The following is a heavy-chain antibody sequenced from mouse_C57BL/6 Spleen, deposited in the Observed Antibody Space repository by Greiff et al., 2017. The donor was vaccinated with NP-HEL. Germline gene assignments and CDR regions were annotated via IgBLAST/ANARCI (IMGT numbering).Heavy chain of an antibody. V-gene: IGHV2-2*01. J-gene: IGHJ4*01. CDR2: IWSGGST. CDR3: ARYYGSSYGYAMDY. Sequence: QVQLKESGPGLVQPSQSLSITCTVSGFSLTSYGVHWVRQSPGKGLEWLGVIWSGGSTDYNAAFISRLSISKDNSKSQVFFKMNSLQADDTAIYYCARYYGSSYGYAMDYWGQGTSVTVSS. D-gene: IGHD1-1*01. CDR1: GFSLTSYG.